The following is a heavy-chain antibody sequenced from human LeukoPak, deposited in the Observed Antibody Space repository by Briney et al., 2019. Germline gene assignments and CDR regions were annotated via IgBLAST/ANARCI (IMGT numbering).Heavy chain of an antibody. J-gene: IGHJ4*02. CDR1: GFTFTDHY. Sequence: GGSLRLSCEASGFTFTDHYMDWVRQAPGKGLEWIGRITNTPNNYASQYAASVRGRFTISRDDSKSSLFLQMNSLKTEDAAIYFCARDTATALDYWGQGTLVTVSS. V-gene: IGHV3-72*01. D-gene: IGHD6-13*01. CDR2: ITNTPNNYAS. CDR3: ARDTATALDY.